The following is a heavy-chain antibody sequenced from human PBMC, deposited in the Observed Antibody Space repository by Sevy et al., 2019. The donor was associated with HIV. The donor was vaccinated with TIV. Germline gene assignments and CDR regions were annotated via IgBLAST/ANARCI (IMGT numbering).Heavy chain of an antibody. CDR1: GVNFTNAW. CDR2: IKDKAEGETM. CDR3: VTGMLDWLLA. D-gene: IGHD3-9*01. J-gene: IGHJ5*02. V-gene: IGHV3-15*01. Sequence: GGSLRLSCVVSGVNFTNAWLTWVRQAPGKGLEWVGSIKDKAEGETMDLAPPVKGRFTLSRDDVTNTVVLQMNGLKTEDTAVYYCVTGMLDWLLAWGQGTLVTVS.